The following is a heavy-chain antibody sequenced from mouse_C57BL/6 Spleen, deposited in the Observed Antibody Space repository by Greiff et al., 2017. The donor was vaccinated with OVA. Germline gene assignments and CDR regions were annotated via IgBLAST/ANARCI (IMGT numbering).Heavy chain of an antibody. J-gene: IGHJ2*01. CDR1: GYAFSSYW. CDR2: IYPGDGDT. D-gene: IGHD1-1*01. V-gene: IGHV1-80*01. Sequence: QVHVKQSGAELVKPGASVKISCKASGYAFSSYWMNWVKQRPGKGLEWIGQIYPGDGDTNYNGKFKGKATLTADKSSSTAYMQLSSLTSEDSAVYFCARFLYYGSSYDYFDYWGQGTTLTVSS. CDR3: ARFLYYGSSYDYFDY.